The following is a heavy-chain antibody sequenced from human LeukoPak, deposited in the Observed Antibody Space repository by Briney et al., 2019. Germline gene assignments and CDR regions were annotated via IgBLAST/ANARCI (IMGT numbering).Heavy chain of an antibody. D-gene: IGHD3-16*01. CDR2: IDGDGSRA. CDR1: GFTFNTYW. CDR3: VREAGGTYAFDV. V-gene: IGHV3-74*01. J-gene: IGHJ3*01. Sequence: GGSLRLSCAASGFTFNTYWMHWVRQGPGKGLVWVSRIDGDGSRASYADSVKGRFTISRDNAKNSLYLQMNSPRPEDTAVYFCVREAGGTYAFDVWGQGTMVTVSS.